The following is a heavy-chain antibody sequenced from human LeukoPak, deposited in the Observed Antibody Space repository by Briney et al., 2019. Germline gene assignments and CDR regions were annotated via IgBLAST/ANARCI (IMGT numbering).Heavy chain of an antibody. CDR2: ICYNGNIK. Sequence: GGSLRLSCAASGFTFRKYGLNWVRHAPGKGLEWVAMICYNGNIKYYAASVRGRFSISRNYSENTLFLQMDSLRADDTALYFSTKSHSTGWLLGAMGYWGRGATVFVSS. CDR1: GFTFRKYG. CDR3: TKSHSTGWLLGAMGY. D-gene: IGHD6-13*01. J-gene: IGHJ4*02. V-gene: IGHV3-33*08.